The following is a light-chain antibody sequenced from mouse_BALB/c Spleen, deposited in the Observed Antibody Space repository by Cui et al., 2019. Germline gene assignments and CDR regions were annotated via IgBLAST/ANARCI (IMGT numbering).Light chain of an antibody. Sequence: DIKMTQSPSSMYASLGERVTITCKASQDINSYLSWFQQKPGKSPKTLIYRANRLVDGVPSRFSGSGSGKDYSLTISSLEYEDMGIYYCLQYDEFRTFGGGTKLEIK. CDR1: QDINSY. CDR2: RAN. J-gene: IGKJ1*01. CDR3: LQYDEFRT. V-gene: IGKV14-111*01.